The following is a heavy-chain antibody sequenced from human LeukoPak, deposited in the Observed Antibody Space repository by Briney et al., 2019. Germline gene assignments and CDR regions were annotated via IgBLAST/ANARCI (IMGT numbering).Heavy chain of an antibody. Sequence: SETLSLTCTVSGGSISSYYWSWIRQPPGKGLEWIGYIYYSGNTNYNPSLKSRVSISIDTSKNQFSLQLGSVTAADTAVYYCARDRDSSGLRDFDLWGGGTLVIVSA. V-gene: IGHV4-59*01. CDR1: GGSISSYY. J-gene: IGHJ2*01. CDR3: ARDRDSSGLRDFDL. D-gene: IGHD3-22*01. CDR2: IYYSGNT.